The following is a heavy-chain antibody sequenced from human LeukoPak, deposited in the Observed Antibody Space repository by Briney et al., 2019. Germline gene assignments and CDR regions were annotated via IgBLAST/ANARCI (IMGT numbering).Heavy chain of an antibody. Sequence: PGGSLRLSCAASGFSVSDNYMIGVRQAPGKGLEWVSLLYTGGETNYADSVKGRFTMSRDTSKNTVSLQMNSLRAEDTAMYYCARGFAPAYNFGVFDYWGQGTLVSVSS. CDR1: GFSVSDNY. D-gene: IGHD5-18*01. V-gene: IGHV3-53*01. CDR3: ARGFAPAYNFGVFDY. J-gene: IGHJ4*02. CDR2: LYTGGET.